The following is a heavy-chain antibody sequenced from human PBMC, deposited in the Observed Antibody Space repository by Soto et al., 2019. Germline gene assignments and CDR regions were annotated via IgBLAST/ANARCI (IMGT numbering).Heavy chain of an antibody. Sequence: QVQLVESGGGVVQPGRSLRLSCAASGFTFSSYGMHWVRQAPGKGLEWVAVISYDGSNKYYADSVKGRFTISRDNSKNTLYLQMNSLRAEDTAVYYCAKDRSSASTNYYYGMDVWGQVTTVTVSS. CDR1: GFTFSSYG. J-gene: IGHJ6*02. V-gene: IGHV3-30*18. D-gene: IGHD6-19*01. CDR3: AKDRSSASTNYYYGMDV. CDR2: ISYDGSNK.